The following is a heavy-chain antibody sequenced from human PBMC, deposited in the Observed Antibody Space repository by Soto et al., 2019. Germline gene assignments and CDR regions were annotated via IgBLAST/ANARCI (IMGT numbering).Heavy chain of an antibody. CDR1: GYKFTNYW. D-gene: IGHD3-10*01. V-gene: IGHV5-51*01. Sequence: GESLKISCKGSGYKFTNYWIGWVRQMPWKGLEWLGLIYPGDSDTRYSPSFQGQVTISADKSISTAYLQWSSLKASDTAIYYCALVVRGVTTEAHYFDYWGQGTLVTVSS. CDR2: IYPGDSDT. CDR3: ALVVRGVTTEAHYFDY. J-gene: IGHJ4*02.